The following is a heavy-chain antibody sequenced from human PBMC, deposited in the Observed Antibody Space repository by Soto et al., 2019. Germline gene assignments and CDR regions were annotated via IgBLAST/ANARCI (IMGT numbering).Heavy chain of an antibody. CDR2: ISYDGILK. J-gene: IGHJ6*02. CDR3: AKDFKISGGHYGSLNYYYGMDV. CDR1: GFTFSAFG. D-gene: IGHD3-10*01. V-gene: IGHV3-30*18. Sequence: GGSLRLSCEASGFTFSAFGMHWVRQAPGKGLEWVAIISYDGILKYYADPVKGRVTISRDTSKSALYLQMNSLRPEDTAVYYCAKDFKISGGHYGSLNYYYGMDVWGQGTTVTVSS.